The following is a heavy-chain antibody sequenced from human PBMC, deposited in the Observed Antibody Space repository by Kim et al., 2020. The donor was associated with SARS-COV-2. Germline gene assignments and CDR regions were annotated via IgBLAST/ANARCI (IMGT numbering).Heavy chain of an antibody. CDR3: ARDATHYYGSGSLDY. Sequence: ADTVKGHFTISRDNSKNTLDLQMNSLRAEDTAVYYCARDATHYYGSGSLDYWGQGTLVTVSS. D-gene: IGHD3-10*01. J-gene: IGHJ4*02. V-gene: IGHV3-30*07.